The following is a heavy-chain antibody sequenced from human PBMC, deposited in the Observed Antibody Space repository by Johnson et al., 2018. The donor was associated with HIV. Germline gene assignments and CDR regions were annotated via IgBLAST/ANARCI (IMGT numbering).Heavy chain of an antibody. CDR2: IYSGGST. CDR1: GFTVRSNY. Sequence: EVQLVESGGGLVQPGGSLRLSCAASGFTVRSNYMSWVRQAPGKGLEWVSLIYSGGSTYYADSVKGRFTISRDNSKNTLYLQMNSLRAEDTAVYYCARGDRSTYYRRGAFDIWGQGTMVTVSS. V-gene: IGHV3-66*01. J-gene: IGHJ3*02. D-gene: IGHD1-26*01. CDR3: ARGDRSTYYRRGAFDI.